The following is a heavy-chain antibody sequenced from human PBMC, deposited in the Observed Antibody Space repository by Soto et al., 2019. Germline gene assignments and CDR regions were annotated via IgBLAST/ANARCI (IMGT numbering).Heavy chain of an antibody. CDR3: ARTLADISGYYFWYFDL. Sequence: QVQLVQSGGDVKKPGASVKVSCKASGYTFSNNGITWVRQAPGQGLEWMGWISPYNGNTNYAQNFQGRVSMSTYTSTRTVYMKLRSLRSDDTAVYYFARTLADISGYYFWYFDLWGRCSLVTVSS. CDR1: GYTFSNNG. D-gene: IGHD3-22*01. CDR2: ISPYNGNT. J-gene: IGHJ2*01. V-gene: IGHV1-18*01.